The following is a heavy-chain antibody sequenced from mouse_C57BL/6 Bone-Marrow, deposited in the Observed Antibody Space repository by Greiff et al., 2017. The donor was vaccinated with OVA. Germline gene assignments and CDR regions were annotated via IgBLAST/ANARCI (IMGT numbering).Heavy chain of an antibody. V-gene: IGHV1-5*01. CDR3: TRDSLVYQDDAMDY. D-gene: IGHD6-2*01. J-gene: IGHJ4*01. CDR2: IYPGNSDT. Sequence: EVQLQQSGTVLARPGASVKMSCKTSGYTFTSYWMHWVKQRPGQGLEWIGAIYPGNSDTSYNQKFKGKAKLTAVTSASTAYMELSSLTNEDSAVYYFTRDSLVYQDDAMDYWGQGTSVTVSS. CDR1: GYTFTSYW.